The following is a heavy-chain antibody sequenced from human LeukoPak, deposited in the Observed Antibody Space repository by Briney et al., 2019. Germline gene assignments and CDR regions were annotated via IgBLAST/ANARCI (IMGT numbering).Heavy chain of an antibody. V-gene: IGHV3-66*04. CDR2: IFSGGST. Sequence: GGSLRLSCAASGFTDSSKYMSWVRQAPGKGLEWVSVIFSGGSTNYADSVKGRFTISRDNSKNTLFLQMNGLRAEDTAVYYCASQTYYYGSGTYSTYLDYGMDVWGQGTTVTVSS. CDR1: GFTDSSKY. J-gene: IGHJ6*02. CDR3: ASQTYYYGSGTYSTYLDYGMDV. D-gene: IGHD3-22*01.